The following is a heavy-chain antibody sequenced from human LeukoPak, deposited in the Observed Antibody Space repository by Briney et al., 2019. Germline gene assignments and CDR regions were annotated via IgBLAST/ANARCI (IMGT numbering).Heavy chain of an antibody. V-gene: IGHV1-69*13. J-gene: IGHJ4*02. Sequence: SVKVSCKASGGTFSSYAISWVRQAPGQGLEWMGGIIPIFGTANYAQKFQGRVTITADESTSTAYMELSSLRSEDTAVYYCAGYRLGAYGSGSYDFDYWGQGTLVTVSS. CDR3: AGYRLGAYGSGSYDFDY. D-gene: IGHD3-10*01. CDR2: IIPIFGTA. CDR1: GGTFSSYA.